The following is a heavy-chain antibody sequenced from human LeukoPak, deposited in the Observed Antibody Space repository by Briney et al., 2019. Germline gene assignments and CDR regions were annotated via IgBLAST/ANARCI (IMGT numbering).Heavy chain of an antibody. CDR2: ISAYNGNT. CDR1: GYTFTSYG. CDR3: ARDRNDILTGYILFDY. J-gene: IGHJ4*02. Sequence: ASVKVSCKASGYTFTSYGISWVRQAPGQGLEWMGWISAYNGNTNYAQKLQGRVTMTTDTSTSTAYMELRSLRSDDMAVYYCARDRNDILTGYILFDYWGQGTLVTVSS. D-gene: IGHD3-9*01. V-gene: IGHV1-18*03.